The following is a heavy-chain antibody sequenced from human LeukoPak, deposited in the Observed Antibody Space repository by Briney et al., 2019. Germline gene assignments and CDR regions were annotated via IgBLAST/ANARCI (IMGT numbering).Heavy chain of an antibody. V-gene: IGHV1-8*01. CDR3: ARGGGYSYRHWFDP. CDR2: MNPNSGNT. J-gene: IGHJ5*02. CDR1: GYTFTSYD. Sequence: GASVKVSCKASGYTFTSYDINWVRQATGQGLEWMGWMNPNSGNTGYAQKFQGRVTMTRNTSISTAYMELSSLRSEDTVVYYCARGGGYSYRHWFDPWGQGALVTVSS. D-gene: IGHD5-18*01.